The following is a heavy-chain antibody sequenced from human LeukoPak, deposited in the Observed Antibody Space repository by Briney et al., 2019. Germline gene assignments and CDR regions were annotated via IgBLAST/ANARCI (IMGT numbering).Heavy chain of an antibody. CDR3: ARDLAARPSLGIDY. CDR1: GYTFTSYG. Sequence: ASVKVSCKAAGYTFTSYGISWVRQAPGQGLEWMGWINAYNGNTNYAQKFQGRVTMTTDTSTSTAYMELRSLRSDDTAVYYCARDLAARPSLGIDYWGQGTLVTVS. V-gene: IGHV1-18*01. J-gene: IGHJ4*02. CDR2: INAYNGNT. D-gene: IGHD6-6*01.